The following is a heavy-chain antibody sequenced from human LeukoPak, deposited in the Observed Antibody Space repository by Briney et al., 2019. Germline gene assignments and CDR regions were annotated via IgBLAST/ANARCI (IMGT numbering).Heavy chain of an antibody. CDR1: GGSISGYY. J-gene: IGHJ4*02. CDR2: IYYSGST. D-gene: IGHD3-10*01. CDR3: ARAGNYGSGSYYNVIDY. Sequence: SETPSLTCTVSGGSISGYYWSWIRQPPGKGLEWIGYIYYSGSTSYNPSLKSRVTISIDTSKNQFSLKLSSVTAVDTAVYFCARAGNYGSGSYYNVIDYWGQGTLVTVSS. V-gene: IGHV4-59*01.